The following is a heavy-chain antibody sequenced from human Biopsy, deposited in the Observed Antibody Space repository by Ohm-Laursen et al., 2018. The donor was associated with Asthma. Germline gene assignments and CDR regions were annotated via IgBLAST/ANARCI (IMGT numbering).Heavy chain of an antibody. V-gene: IGHV4-31*03. Sequence: SQTLSLTCSVSGAAISRGGYYWSWIRQPPGKGLEWIGYIYTGGSTDYNPSLKSRLSMSVDTSMNQFSLKLTSVTAADTAVYFCARGAGSAWSSGLDAFDFWGHGTMVTVSS. CDR2: IYTGGST. CDR3: ARGAGSAWSSGLDAFDF. D-gene: IGHD6-19*01. J-gene: IGHJ3*01. CDR1: GAAISRGGYY.